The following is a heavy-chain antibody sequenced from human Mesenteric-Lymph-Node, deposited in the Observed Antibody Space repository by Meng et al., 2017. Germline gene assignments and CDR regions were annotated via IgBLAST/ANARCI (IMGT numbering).Heavy chain of an antibody. Sequence: SGSTLVKPTQTLTLTCTFSGFSLSTSGMCVSWGRQPPGKALEWLALIDWDDDKYYSTSLKTRLTISKDTSKNQVVLTMTNMDPVDTATYYCALGYGSGSYKDAFDIWGQGTMVTVSS. V-gene: IGHV2-70*20. D-gene: IGHD3-10*01. CDR2: IDWDDDK. CDR3: ALGYGSGSYKDAFDI. J-gene: IGHJ3*02. CDR1: GFSLSTSGMC.